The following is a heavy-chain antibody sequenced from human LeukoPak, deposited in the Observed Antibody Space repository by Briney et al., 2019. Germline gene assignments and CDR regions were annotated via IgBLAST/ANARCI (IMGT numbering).Heavy chain of an antibody. J-gene: IGHJ4*02. Sequence: SETLSLTCTVSGGSISSSSYYWGWIRQPPGKGLEWIGSIYYSGSTYYNPSLKSRVTISVDTSKNQFSLKLSSVTAADTAVYYCARYPYYDILTGYSPPVYYFDYWGQGTLVTVSS. CDR2: IYYSGST. CDR1: GGSISSSSYY. CDR3: ARYPYYDILTGYSPPVYYFDY. D-gene: IGHD3-9*01. V-gene: IGHV4-39*07.